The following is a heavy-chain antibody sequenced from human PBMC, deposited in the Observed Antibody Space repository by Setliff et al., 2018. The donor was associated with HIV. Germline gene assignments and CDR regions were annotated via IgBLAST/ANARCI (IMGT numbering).Heavy chain of an antibody. CDR1: GFTFDDYA. V-gene: IGHV3-9*01. Sequence: PGGSLRLSCAASGFTFDDYAMHWVRQAPGKGLEWVSGISWNSGTIIYYADSVKGRFTISRDNAKNSLYLQMNSLRAEDTAVYYCARDTELAYVDYWGQGTLVTVS. CDR3: ARDTELAYVDY. J-gene: IGHJ4*02. CDR2: ISWNSGTII.